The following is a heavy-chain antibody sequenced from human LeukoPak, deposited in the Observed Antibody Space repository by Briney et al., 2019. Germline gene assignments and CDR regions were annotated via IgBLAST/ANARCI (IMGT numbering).Heavy chain of an antibody. Sequence: SETLSLTCAVYGGSFSGYYWSWIRQPPGKGLEWIGEINHSGSTNYNPSLKSRVAISVDTSKNQFSLKLSSVTAADTAVYYCARVVGQLARTWGQGTMVTVSS. CDR1: GGSFSGYY. D-gene: IGHD6-13*01. CDR2: INHSGST. CDR3: ARVVGQLART. V-gene: IGHV4-34*01. J-gene: IGHJ3*01.